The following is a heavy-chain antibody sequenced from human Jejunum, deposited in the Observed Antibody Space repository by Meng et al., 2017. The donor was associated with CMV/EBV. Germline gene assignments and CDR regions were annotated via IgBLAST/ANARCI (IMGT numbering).Heavy chain of an antibody. V-gene: IGHV4-39*07. CDR3: TRGLGSYGSRIDY. CDR1: GGSFTSSNYY. D-gene: IGHD5-18*01. CDR2: IYYSGTT. J-gene: IGHJ4*02. Sequence: GGSFTSSNYYWGWIRQPPGKGLEWIGNIYYSGTTYYNPSLKSRGTIAVDTSKNQFSLKLSSVTAADTAVYYCTRGLGSYGSRIDYWGQGTLVTVSS.